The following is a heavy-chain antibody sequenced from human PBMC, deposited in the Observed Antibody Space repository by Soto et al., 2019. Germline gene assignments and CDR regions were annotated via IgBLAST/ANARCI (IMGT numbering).Heavy chain of an antibody. D-gene: IGHD4-17*01. J-gene: IGHJ4*02. CDR1: GFTFSSYA. Sequence: QVQLVESGGGVVQPGRSLRLSCAASGFTFSSYAMHWVRQAPGKGLEWVAVISYDGSNKYYADSVKGRFTISRDNSKNTLCMQMSSRRAEDTDVYYFARALALNEYGGNYYFDYWVQGSLVTVS. CDR3: ARALALNEYGGNYYFDY. CDR2: ISYDGSNK. V-gene: IGHV3-30-3*01.